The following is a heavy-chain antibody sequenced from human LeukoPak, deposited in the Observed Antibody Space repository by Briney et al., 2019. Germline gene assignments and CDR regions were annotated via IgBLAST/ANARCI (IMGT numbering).Heavy chain of an antibody. CDR3: ARDVWSSASRGGHFDY. Sequence: QPGRSLRLSCAASGFSISIYGIHWVRQAPGKGLEWVAFISNDGDNIYYADSVKGRCTISRDQPKSTLYLQMSTLRAEDTAMYYCARDVWSSASRGGHFDYWGQGTLVTVSS. CDR1: GFSISIYG. D-gene: IGHD6-19*01. J-gene: IGHJ4*02. CDR2: ISNDGDNI. V-gene: IGHV3-30*12.